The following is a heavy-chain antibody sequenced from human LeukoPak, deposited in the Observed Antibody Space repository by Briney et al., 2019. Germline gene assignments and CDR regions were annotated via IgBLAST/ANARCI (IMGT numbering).Heavy chain of an antibody. CDR3: ATAGRIGTMVRGVIILGGSNWFDP. CDR2: FDPEDGET. Sequence: ASVKVSCKVSGYTLTELSMHWVRQAPGKGLEWMGGFDPEDGETIYAQKFQGRVTMTEDTSTDTAYMELSSLRSEDTAVYYCATAGRIGTMVRGVIILGGSNWFDPWGQGTLVTVSS. J-gene: IGHJ5*02. D-gene: IGHD3-10*01. CDR1: GYTLTELS. V-gene: IGHV1-24*01.